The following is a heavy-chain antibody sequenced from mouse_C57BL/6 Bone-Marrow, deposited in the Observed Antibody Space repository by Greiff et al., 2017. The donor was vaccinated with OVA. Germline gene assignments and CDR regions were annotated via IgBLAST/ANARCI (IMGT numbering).Heavy chain of an antibody. D-gene: IGHD2-4*01. V-gene: IGHV8-8*01. Sequence: QVTLKVCGPGILQPSQTLSLTCSFSGFSLSTFGMGVGWIRQPSGKGLEWLAHIWWDDDKYYNPALKSRLTLSKDASKNQVCLKIANVDTADTATYYCARIAGMIKYYYAMDYWGQGTSVTVSS. J-gene: IGHJ4*01. CDR2: IWWDDDK. CDR1: GFSLSTFGMG. CDR3: ARIAGMIKYYYAMDY.